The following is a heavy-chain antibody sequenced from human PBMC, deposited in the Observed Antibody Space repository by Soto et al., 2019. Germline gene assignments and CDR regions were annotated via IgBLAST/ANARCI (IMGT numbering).Heavy chain of an antibody. J-gene: IGHJ4*02. CDR3: ARDPAYVDLVTTINLLNELFDY. Sequence: ASVKVSCKACGYSFDSYGLSWVRQAPGQGLEWMGWISGRNGKTKYAEKFQGRVTMTTDTSTNTAYMDLRTLTTDDTAIYYCARDPAYVDLVTTINLLNELFDYWGQGTRVTVSS. CDR2: ISGRNGKT. V-gene: IGHV1-18*01. CDR1: GYSFDSYG. D-gene: IGHD5-12*01.